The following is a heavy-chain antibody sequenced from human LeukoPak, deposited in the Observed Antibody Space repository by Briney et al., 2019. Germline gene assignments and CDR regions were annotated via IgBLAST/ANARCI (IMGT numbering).Heavy chain of an antibody. D-gene: IGHD3-10*01. J-gene: IGHJ4*02. Sequence: GGSLRLSCAASGFTFSTYVMNWVRQAPGKGLEWVSTISGRSETTYYSDSVKGRFTISRDNPKNTLYLQMNSLRAEDTAVYYCANYVYDSGNRRFDYWGQGTLVTVSP. CDR1: GFTFSTYV. V-gene: IGHV3-23*01. CDR3: ANYVYDSGNRRFDY. CDR2: ISGRSETT.